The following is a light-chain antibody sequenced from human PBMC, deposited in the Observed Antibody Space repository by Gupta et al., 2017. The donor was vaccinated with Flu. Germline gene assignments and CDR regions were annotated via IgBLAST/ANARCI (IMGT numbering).Light chain of an antibody. V-gene: IGLV1-40*01. CDR1: SSNIGAGYD. CDR3: QSYDSSLRGV. J-gene: IGLJ1*01. Sequence: QSVLTQPPSVSGAPGQRVTISCTGSSSNIGAGYDVYWYQQLPGTAPKLLIYGNNKRPSGVPDRFSGSKSGTSASLAITGLQAEDEADYYCQSYDSSLRGVFGTGTKVTVL. CDR2: GNN.